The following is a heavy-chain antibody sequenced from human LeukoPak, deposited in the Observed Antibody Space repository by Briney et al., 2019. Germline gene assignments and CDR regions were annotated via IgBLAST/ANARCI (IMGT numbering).Heavy chain of an antibody. J-gene: IGHJ6*03. V-gene: IGHV3-21*01. CDR3: ARDGMVRGDYYYYYMDV. CDR1: GFTFSSYS. CDR2: ISSSSSYI. D-gene: IGHD3-10*01. Sequence: PGGSLRLSCAASGFTFSSYSMNWVRQAPGKGLEWVSSISSSSSYIYYADSVKGRFTISRDNAKNSLYLQMNSLRAEDTAVYYCARDGMVRGDYYYYYMDVWGKGNTVTISS.